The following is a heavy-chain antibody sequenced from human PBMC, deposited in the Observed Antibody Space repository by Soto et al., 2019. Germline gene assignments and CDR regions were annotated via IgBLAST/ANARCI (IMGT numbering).Heavy chain of an antibody. CDR3: ARDRSDSSRADSFDI. CDR2: IYRGRAT. CDR1: GFSVSNTY. J-gene: IGHJ3*02. V-gene: IGHV3-53*01. D-gene: IGHD6-25*01. Sequence: GGSLRLSCAVSGFSVSNTYMSWVRQAPGKGLEWISVIYRGRATYYADSVKGRFTISRDDSRNTVYLQMNSLTTGDTAVYFCARDRSDSSRADSFDIWGQGTMVTVSS.